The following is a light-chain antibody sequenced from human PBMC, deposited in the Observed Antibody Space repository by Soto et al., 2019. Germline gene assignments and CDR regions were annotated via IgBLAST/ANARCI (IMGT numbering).Light chain of an antibody. V-gene: IGKV3-15*01. CDR1: QSVNNN. Sequence: EIVMTQSPATLSVSPGERATLSCRASQSVNNNLAWYQQKPGQLPRLLIYSASSRATGFPVRCSRSGSATESTLTISSLQSEDFAVYYCQQYKTWPRTYGQGTKVEIK. CDR2: SAS. CDR3: QQYKTWPRT. J-gene: IGKJ1*01.